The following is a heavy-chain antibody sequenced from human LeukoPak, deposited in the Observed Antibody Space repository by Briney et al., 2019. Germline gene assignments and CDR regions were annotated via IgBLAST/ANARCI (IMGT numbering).Heavy chain of an antibody. CDR2: INPNSGGT. J-gene: IGHJ6*02. CDR1: GYTFTGYY. D-gene: IGHD6-13*01. CDR3: AGDPAAAGPIYYYYGMDV. V-gene: IGHV1-2*02. Sequence: ASVKVSCKASGYTFTGYYMHWVRQAPGQGLEWMGWINPNSGGTNYAQKFQGRVTMTRDTSISTAYMELSRLRSDDTAVYYCAGDPAAAGPIYYYYGMDVWGQGTTVTVSS.